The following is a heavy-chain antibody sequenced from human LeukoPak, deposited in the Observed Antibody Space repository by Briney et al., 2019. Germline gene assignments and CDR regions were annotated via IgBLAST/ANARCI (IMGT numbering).Heavy chain of an antibody. CDR1: GYSFSRYW. J-gene: IGHJ6*03. CDR3: ARLISGSGSSPYYYYYMDV. Sequence: HGESLKISCKGSGYSFSRYWIGWVRQMPGKGLEWMGIIYPSDSDTRYSPSFQGQVTISADKSISTAYLQWSSLKASDTAMYYCARLISGSGSSPYYYYYMDVWGKGTTVTVSS. CDR2: IYPSDSDT. D-gene: IGHD3-10*01. V-gene: IGHV5-51*01.